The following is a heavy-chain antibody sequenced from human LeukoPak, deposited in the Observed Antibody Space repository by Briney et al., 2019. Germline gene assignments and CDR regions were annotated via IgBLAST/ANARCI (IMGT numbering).Heavy chain of an antibody. D-gene: IGHD3-10*01. J-gene: IGHJ6*02. V-gene: IGHV1-18*01. CDR1: GYTFTSYG. CDR2: ISAYNGNT. CDR3: ATGLRRNYYYYGMDV. Sequence: ASVRVSCKASGYTFTSYGISWVRQAPGQGLEWMGWISAYNGNTNYAQKLQGRVTMTTDTSTSTAYMELRSLRSDDTAVYYCATGLRRNYYYYGMDVWGQGTTVTVSS.